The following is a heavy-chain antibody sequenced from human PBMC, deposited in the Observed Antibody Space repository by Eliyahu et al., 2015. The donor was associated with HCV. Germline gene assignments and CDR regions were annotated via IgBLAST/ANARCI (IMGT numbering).Heavy chain of an antibody. CDR3: ARGSIAAAGTYWFDP. J-gene: IGHJ5*02. D-gene: IGHD6-13*01. Sequence: QLQLQESGPGLVKPSETLSLTCTVSGGSXSSSSYYWGWIRQPPGKGLEWIGSIYYSGSTYYNPSLKSRVTISVDTSKNQFSLKLSSVTAADTAVYYCARGSIAAAGTYWFDPWGQGTLVTVSS. V-gene: IGHV4-39*01. CDR2: IYYSGST. CDR1: GGSXSSSSYY.